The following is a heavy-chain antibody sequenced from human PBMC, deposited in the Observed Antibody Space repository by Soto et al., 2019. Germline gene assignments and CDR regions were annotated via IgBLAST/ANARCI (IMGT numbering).Heavy chain of an antibody. V-gene: IGHV1-18*01. CDR2: ISAYNGNT. CDR1: GYTFTSYG. J-gene: IGHJ4*02. Sequence: ASVKVSCKASGYTFTSYGISLVRQAPGQGLEWMGWISAYNGNTNYAQKLQGRVTMTTDTSTSTAYMEPRSLRSDDTAVYYCARVNCPYYDILTGYYYFDYWGQGTLVTVSS. CDR3: ARVNCPYYDILTGYYYFDY. D-gene: IGHD3-9*01.